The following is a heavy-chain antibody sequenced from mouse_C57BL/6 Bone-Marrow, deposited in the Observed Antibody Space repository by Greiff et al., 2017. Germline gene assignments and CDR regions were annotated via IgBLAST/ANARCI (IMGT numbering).Heavy chain of an antibody. D-gene: IGHD2-4*01. CDR2: IWSGGST. CDR1: GFSLTSYG. CDR3: ASNERLRGFAY. J-gene: IGHJ3*01. Sequence: QVQLQQSGAGLVQPSQSLSITCTASGFSLTSYGVPWVRQTPGKGLEWLGVIWSGGSTAYNAAFISRLSISKDNSKSQVFFKRHSLQADDTDICYCASNERLRGFAYWGQGTLVTVSA. V-gene: IGHV2-2*01.